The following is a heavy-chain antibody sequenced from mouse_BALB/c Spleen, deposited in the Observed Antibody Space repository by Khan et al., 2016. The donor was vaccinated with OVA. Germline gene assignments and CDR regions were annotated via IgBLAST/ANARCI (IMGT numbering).Heavy chain of an antibody. CDR3: ARSNYYGYYFDY. J-gene: IGHJ2*01. CDR2: ISYSGFT. Sequence: EVQLQESGPGLVKPSQSLSLTCTVTGYSITSGYAWNWIRQFPGNKLEWMGYISYSGFTNYNPSLKSRISITRDTSKNQFFLQLSFVTSEDTATYYCARSNYYGYYFDYWGQGATLTVSS. D-gene: IGHD1-1*01. V-gene: IGHV3-2*02. CDR1: GYSITSGYA.